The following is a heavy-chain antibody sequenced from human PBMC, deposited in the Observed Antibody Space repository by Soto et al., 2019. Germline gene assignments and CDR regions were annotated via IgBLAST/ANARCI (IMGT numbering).Heavy chain of an antibody. Sequence: SVKVSCKASGGTFSSYAISWVRQAPGQGLEWMGGIIPIFGTANYAQKFQGRVTMTRDTSISTAYMELSRLRSDDTAVYYCARVVTAIDHWGQGTLVTVSS. V-gene: IGHV1-69*05. D-gene: IGHD2-21*02. J-gene: IGHJ4*02. CDR3: ARVVTAIDH. CDR1: GGTFSSYA. CDR2: IIPIFGTA.